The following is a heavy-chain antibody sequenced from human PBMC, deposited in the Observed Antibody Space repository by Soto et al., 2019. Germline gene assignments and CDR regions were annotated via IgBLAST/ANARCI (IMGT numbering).Heavy chain of an antibody. D-gene: IGHD3-10*01. CDR2: IYSGGST. CDR1: GLTVSSDY. Sequence: GGSLRLACGASGLTVSSDYMSWVRQAPGKGLEWVSLIYSGGSTYFADSVRGRFTISRDNSKNTLYLQMDSLRAEDTAVYYCARGLGTGIDYWGQGTLVTVSS. V-gene: IGHV3-66*01. J-gene: IGHJ4*02. CDR3: ARGLGTGIDY.